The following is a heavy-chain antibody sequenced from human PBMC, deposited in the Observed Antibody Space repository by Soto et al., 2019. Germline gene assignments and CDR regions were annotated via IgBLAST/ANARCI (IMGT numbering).Heavy chain of an antibody. CDR2: IWYDGSNK. Sequence: GGSLRLSCAASGFTFSSYGMHWVRQAPGKGLEWVAVIWYDGSNKYYADSVKGRFTISRDNSKNTLYLQMNSLRAEDTAVYYCARDVVLRYCSGGSCYSSDYYGMDVWGQGTTVTVSS. CDR1: GFTFSSYG. D-gene: IGHD2-15*01. CDR3: ARDVVLRYCSGGSCYSSDYYGMDV. J-gene: IGHJ6*02. V-gene: IGHV3-33*01.